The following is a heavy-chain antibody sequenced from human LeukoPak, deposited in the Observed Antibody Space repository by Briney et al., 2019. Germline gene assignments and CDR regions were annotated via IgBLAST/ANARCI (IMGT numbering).Heavy chain of an antibody. D-gene: IGHD3-22*01. V-gene: IGHV1-2*06. CDR2: INPNSGGT. Sequence: ASVKVSCKASGFTFTGYYMHWVRQAPGQGLEWMGRINPNSGGTNYAQKFQGRVTMTRDTSISTAHMELSRLRSDDTAVYYCARGRGDYYDSSGYYYDYWGQGTLVTVSS. J-gene: IGHJ4*02. CDR3: ARGRGDYYDSSGYYYDY. CDR1: GFTFTGYY.